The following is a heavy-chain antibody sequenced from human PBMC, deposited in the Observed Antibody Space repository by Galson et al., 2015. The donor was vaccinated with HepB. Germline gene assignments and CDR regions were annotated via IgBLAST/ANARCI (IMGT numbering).Heavy chain of an antibody. J-gene: IGHJ4*02. V-gene: IGHV3-11*06. CDR1: GFTFSDYY. CDR2: ISSSSSYT. Sequence: SLRLSCAASGFTFSDYYMSWIRQAPGKGLEWVSYISSSSSYTNYADSVKGRFTISRDNAKNSLYLQMNSLRAEDTAVYYCARPRDGYNHFDYWGQGTLVTVSS. CDR3: ARPRDGYNHFDY. D-gene: IGHD5-24*01.